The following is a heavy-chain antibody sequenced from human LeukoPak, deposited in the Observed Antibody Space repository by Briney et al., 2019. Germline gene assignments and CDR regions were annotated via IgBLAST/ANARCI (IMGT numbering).Heavy chain of an antibody. CDR1: VGSISSSSYY. J-gene: IGHJ4*02. V-gene: IGHV4-39*01. D-gene: IGHD3-22*01. CDR2: IYYSGST. CDR3: ARLPPPYSYDSSGYGSDY. Sequence: SETLSLTCTVSVGSISSSSYYWGWIRHPPGKGLEWLGSIYYSGSTYYNPSLKSRVTISVDTSKNQFSLTLSSVTAADTAVYYCARLPPPYSYDSSGYGSDYWGQGTLVTVSS.